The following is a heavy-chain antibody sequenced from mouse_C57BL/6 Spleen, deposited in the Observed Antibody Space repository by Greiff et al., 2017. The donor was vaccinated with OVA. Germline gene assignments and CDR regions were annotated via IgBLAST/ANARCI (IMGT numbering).Heavy chain of an antibody. V-gene: IGHV1-26*01. CDR1: GYTFTDYY. CDR2: ISPNNGGT. Sequence: VQLQQSGPELVKPGASVKISCKASGYTFTDYYMNWVKQSHGKSLEWIGDISPNNGGTSYTQKLKGKATLTVDKSSSTAYMDLRSLTSEDSAVYYCARWGHSEGLAYWGQGTLVTVAA. CDR3: ARWGHSEGLAY. J-gene: IGHJ3*01.